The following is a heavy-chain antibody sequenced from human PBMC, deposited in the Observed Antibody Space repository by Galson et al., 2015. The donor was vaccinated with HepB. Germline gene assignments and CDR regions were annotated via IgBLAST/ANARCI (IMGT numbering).Heavy chain of an antibody. CDR3: ARDRLVYSSSPYYFDY. D-gene: IGHD6-13*01. CDR2: IIPILGIA. J-gene: IGHJ4*02. V-gene: IGHV1-69*04. Sequence: SVKVSCKASGGTFSSYAISWVRQAPGQGLEWMGRIIPILGIANYAQKFQGRVTITADKSTSTAYMELSSLRSEDTAVYYCARDRLVYSSSPYYFDYWGQGTLVTVSS. CDR1: GGTFSSYA.